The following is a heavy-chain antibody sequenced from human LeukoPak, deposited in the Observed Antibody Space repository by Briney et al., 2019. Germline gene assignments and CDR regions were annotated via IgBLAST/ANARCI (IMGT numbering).Heavy chain of an antibody. J-gene: IGHJ6*03. CDR3: TSPNYDFWSGYYIDYYYYYMDV. Sequence: PGGSLRLSCAASGFTFSGSAMHWVRQASGKGLEWVGRIRSKANSYATAYAASVKGRFTISRDDSKNTAYLQMNSLKTEDTAVYYCTSPNYDFWSGYYIDYYYYYMDVWGKGTTVTVSS. D-gene: IGHD3-3*01. CDR1: GFTFSGSA. CDR2: IRSKANSYAT. V-gene: IGHV3-73*01.